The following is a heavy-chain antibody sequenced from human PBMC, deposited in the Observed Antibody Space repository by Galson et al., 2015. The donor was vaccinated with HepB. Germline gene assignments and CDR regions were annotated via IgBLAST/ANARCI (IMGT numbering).Heavy chain of an antibody. J-gene: IGHJ3*02. Sequence: SLRLSCAASGFTVSSNYMTWVRQAPGKGLEWVPVIYSGGSTYYADSVKGRFTISRDNSKNTLYLQMNSLRAEDTAVYYCARGDYSSADAFDIWGQGTMVTVSS. V-gene: IGHV3-53*01. CDR1: GFTVSSNY. D-gene: IGHD2-15*01. CDR3: ARGDYSSADAFDI. CDR2: IYSGGST.